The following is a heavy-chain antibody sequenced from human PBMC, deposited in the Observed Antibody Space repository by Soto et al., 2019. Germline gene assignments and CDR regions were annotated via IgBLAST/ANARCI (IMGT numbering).Heavy chain of an antibody. J-gene: IGHJ4*02. Sequence: QVQLVQSGAEVKRPGSSVKVSCESSGDTFNSYVISWVRQAPGQGLEWMGGIIPISGVTHYAQKFQGRVTIRDLSSTGTAYMELTNLGFDDTALYFCARESLGAKGADHCGQGTLVTVSS. CDR2: IIPISGVT. D-gene: IGHD3-16*01. V-gene: IGHV1-69*17. CDR3: ARESLGAKGADH. CDR1: GDTFNSYV.